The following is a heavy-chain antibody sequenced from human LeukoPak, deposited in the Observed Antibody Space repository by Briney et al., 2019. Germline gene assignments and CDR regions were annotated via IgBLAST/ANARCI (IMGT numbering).Heavy chain of an antibody. V-gene: IGHV3-21*01. J-gene: IGHJ4*02. CDR3: ARDLAWGGY. CDR1: GFTFSIYT. D-gene: IGHD7-27*01. Sequence: GGSLRLSCVASGFTFSIYTMSWVRQAPGKGLEWVSSITSSSSSMYSADSVKGRLAISRDNAKNSLYLQMNSLRAEDTAVYYCARDLAWGGYWGQGTLVTVSS. CDR2: ITSSSSSM.